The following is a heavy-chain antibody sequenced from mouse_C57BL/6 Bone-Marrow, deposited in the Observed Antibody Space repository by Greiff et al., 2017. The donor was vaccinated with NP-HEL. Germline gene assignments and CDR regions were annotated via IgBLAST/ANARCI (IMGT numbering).Heavy chain of an antibody. CDR1: GYTFTSYW. CDR2: IDPSDSYT. J-gene: IGHJ2*01. CDR3: ARGLDY. V-gene: IGHV1-59*01. Sequence: QVQLQQPGAELVRPGTSVKLSCKASGYTFTSYWMHWVKQRPGQGLEWIGVIDPSDSYTNYNQKLKGKATLTVDTYSSTAYMQRSSLTSEDSAVYYCARGLDYWGQGTTLTGSS. D-gene: IGHD6-2*01.